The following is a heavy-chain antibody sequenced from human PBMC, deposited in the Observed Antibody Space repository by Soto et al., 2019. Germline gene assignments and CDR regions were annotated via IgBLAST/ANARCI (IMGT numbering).Heavy chain of an antibody. Sequence: GGSLRLSCAASGFTFSSYSMNWVRQAPGKGLEWVSYISSSSSTIYYADSVKGRFTISRDNAKNSLYLQMDSLRAEDTAVYYCARDRLRLGELSLLGYFDYWGQGTLVTVSS. CDR1: GFTFSSYS. CDR2: ISSSSSTI. V-gene: IGHV3-48*01. D-gene: IGHD3-16*02. CDR3: ARDRLRLGELSLLGYFDY. J-gene: IGHJ4*02.